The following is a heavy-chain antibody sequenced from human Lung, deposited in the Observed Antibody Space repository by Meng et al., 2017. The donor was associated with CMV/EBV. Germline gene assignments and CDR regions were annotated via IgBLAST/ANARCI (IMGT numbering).Heavy chain of an antibody. CDR2: ISGSGGST. Sequence: CEASGLTFSSYAMSWVRQAPGKGLEWVSAISGSGGSTYYADSVKGRFTISRDNSKNTLYLQMNSLRAEDTAVYYCAKDVSKLGYFDLWGRGTLVTVSS. D-gene: IGHD2-8*01. CDR1: GLTFSSYA. CDR3: AKDVSKLGYFDL. J-gene: IGHJ2*01. V-gene: IGHV3-23*01.